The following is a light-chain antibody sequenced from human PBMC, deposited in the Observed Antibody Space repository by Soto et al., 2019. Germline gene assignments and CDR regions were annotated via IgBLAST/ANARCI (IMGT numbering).Light chain of an antibody. CDR2: EDS. CDR3: QVWYSSTDLYV. J-gene: IGLJ1*01. V-gene: IGLV3-21*02. CDR1: NIGSES. Sequence: SYELTQPPSGSVAPGQTARITCGGNNIGSESGHWYQQRPGQAPVLVVYEDSDRPSGIPELFSGSNSANPATLTISTVEAGDEADYYCQVWYSSTDLYVFGRGTKGTVL.